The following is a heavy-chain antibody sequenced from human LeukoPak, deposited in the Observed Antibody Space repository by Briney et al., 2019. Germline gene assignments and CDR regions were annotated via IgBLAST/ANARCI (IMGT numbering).Heavy chain of an antibody. V-gene: IGHV1-69*02. CDR2: IIPILGIA. CDR3: ARGLRWDDSSGY. CDR1: GYTFTSYY. D-gene: IGHD3-22*01. J-gene: IGHJ4*02. Sequence: ASVKVSCKASGYTFTSYYMHWVRQAPGQGLEWMGRIIPILGIANYAQKFQGRVTITADKSTSTAYMELSSLRSEDTAVYYCARGLRWDDSSGYWGQGTLVTVSS.